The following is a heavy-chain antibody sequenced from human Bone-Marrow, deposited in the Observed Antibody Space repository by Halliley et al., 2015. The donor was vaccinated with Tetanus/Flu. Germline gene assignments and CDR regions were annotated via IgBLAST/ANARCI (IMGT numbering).Heavy chain of an antibody. Sequence: NKYYADSVRGRFTISRDNSKNTLFLQMNSLRAEDTAVYYCARVISSVHHYYGSGDSYYYYGMDVWGRGTTVTVSS. D-gene: IGHD3-10*01. CDR2: NK. J-gene: IGHJ6*02. CDR3: ARVISSVHHYYGSGDSYYYYGMDV. V-gene: IGHV3-30-3*01.